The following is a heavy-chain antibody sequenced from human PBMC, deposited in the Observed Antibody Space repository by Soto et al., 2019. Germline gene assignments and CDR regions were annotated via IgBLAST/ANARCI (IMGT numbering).Heavy chain of an antibody. CDR1: GVTFSGYW. Sequence: EVQLVESGGGLVQPGGSLRLSCAASGVTFSGYWVHWIRQAPGKGLVWVSRISSDGSGTNYADFVKGRFTISRDDAKNTLYLQMNSLTAEDTAVYYCARVVRTTRNAFDIWGQGTMVTVSS. CDR3: ARVVRTTRNAFDI. D-gene: IGHD4-17*01. V-gene: IGHV3-74*01. J-gene: IGHJ3*02. CDR2: ISSDGSGT.